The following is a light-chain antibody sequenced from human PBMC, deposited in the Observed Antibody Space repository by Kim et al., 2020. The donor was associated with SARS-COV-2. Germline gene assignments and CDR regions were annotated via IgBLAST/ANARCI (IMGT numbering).Light chain of an antibody. V-gene: IGKV1-12*01. CDR3: QQTDSFPWT. CDR1: QGISDW. Sequence: ASIGDRVTITCRASQGISDWLALYQQKPGKAPKLLIYDASSLQSGVPSRFSGSGSGTDFTLTISSLQPEDFATYYCQQTDSFPWTFGQGTKVDIK. CDR2: DAS. J-gene: IGKJ1*01.